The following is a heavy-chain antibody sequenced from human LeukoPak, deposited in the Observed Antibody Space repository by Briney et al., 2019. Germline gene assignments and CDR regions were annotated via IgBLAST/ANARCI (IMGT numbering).Heavy chain of an antibody. V-gene: IGHV4-4*02. CDR2: IYHSGST. CDR1: GGSISSSNW. CDR3: ARVPGGALNWFDP. Sequence: SGTLSLTCAVSGGSISSSNWWSWVRQPPGKGLEWIGEIYHSGSTNYNPSLKSRVTISVDKSKNQFSLKLSSVTAADTAVYYCARVPGGALNWFDPWGQGTLVTVSP. D-gene: IGHD1-14*01. J-gene: IGHJ5*02.